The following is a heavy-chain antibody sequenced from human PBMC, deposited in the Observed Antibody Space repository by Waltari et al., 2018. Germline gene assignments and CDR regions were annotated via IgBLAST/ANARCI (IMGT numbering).Heavy chain of an antibody. J-gene: IGHJ1*01. CDR2: INPNSGGT. CDR1: GYTFTSYG. D-gene: IGHD6-19*01. Sequence: QVQLVQSGAEVKKPGASVKVSCKASGYTFTSYGISWVRQAPGQGLEWMGWINPNSGGTNYAQKFQGRVTMTRDTSISTAYMELSRLRSDDTAVYYCARTPRAVAGTGYFQHWGQGTLVTVSS. CDR3: ARTPRAVAGTGYFQH. V-gene: IGHV1-2*02.